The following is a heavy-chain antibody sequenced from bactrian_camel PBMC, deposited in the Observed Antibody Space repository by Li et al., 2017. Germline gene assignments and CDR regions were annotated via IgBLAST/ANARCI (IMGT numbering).Heavy chain of an antibody. CDR2: IDGMGRT. CDR3: AADPGCIDNPTRRLSPGAYKH. V-gene: IGHV3S1*01. J-gene: IGHJ4*01. Sequence: HVQLVESGGGSVQHGGSLRLSCGYTYTPYCMAWFRQGPGQKREGVAVIDGMGRTFYAASVKGRFTVSQDYAKNTVYLQMDSPQFEDTAMYYCAADPGCIDNPTRRLSPGAYKHWGQGTQVTVS. CDR1: YTYTPYC. D-gene: IGHD5*01.